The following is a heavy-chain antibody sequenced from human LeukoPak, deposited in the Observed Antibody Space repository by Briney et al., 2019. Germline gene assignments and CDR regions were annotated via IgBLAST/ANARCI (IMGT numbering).Heavy chain of an antibody. CDR2: IYYSGST. V-gene: IGHV4-39*01. CDR1: GGSIGSSSYY. D-gene: IGHD6-19*01. CDR3: ARLLRSGWYHY. Sequence: SETLSLTCTVSGGSIGSSSYYWGWIRQPPGKGLEWIGSIYYSGSTYYNPSLKSRVTISVDTSKNQFSLKLNSVTAADTAVYYCARLLRSGWYHYWGQGTLVTVSS. J-gene: IGHJ4*02.